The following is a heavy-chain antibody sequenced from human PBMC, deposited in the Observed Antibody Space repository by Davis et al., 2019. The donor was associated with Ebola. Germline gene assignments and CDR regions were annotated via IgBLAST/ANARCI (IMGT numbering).Heavy chain of an antibody. CDR3: ARGKPTYYYDSSGYYTNWYFDL. Sequence: GGSLRLSCIASGFSFGDYGMSWFRQAPGKGLEWVGFIRSQPYGGTTEYAASVKGRFTISRDDSKNSLYLQMNSLKTEDTAVYYCARGKPTYYYDSSGYYTNWYFDLWGRGTLVTVSS. J-gene: IGHJ2*01. CDR1: GFSFGDYG. V-gene: IGHV3-49*03. D-gene: IGHD3-22*01. CDR2: IRSQPYGGTT.